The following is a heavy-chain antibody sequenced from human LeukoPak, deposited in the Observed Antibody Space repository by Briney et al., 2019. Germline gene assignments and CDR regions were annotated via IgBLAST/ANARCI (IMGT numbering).Heavy chain of an antibody. V-gene: IGHV5-51*01. CDR1: GYIFTNYW. Sequence: GESLKISCKGSGYIFTNYWIAWVRQMPGKGLEWMGIIYPDDSDTRYSPSFQGQVTISVDKSISTSYLQWSSLKASDTAIYYCARASSAWYMFDYWGQGTLVIVSS. D-gene: IGHD6-19*01. CDR2: IYPDDSDT. J-gene: IGHJ4*02. CDR3: ARASSAWYMFDY.